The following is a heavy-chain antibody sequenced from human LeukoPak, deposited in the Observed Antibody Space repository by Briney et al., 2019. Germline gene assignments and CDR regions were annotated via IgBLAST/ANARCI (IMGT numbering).Heavy chain of an antibody. D-gene: IGHD3-10*01. CDR3: ARVYGSGSYEYNWFDP. V-gene: IGHV4-59*01. CDR1: GGSISSYY. J-gene: IGHJ5*02. Sequence: SETRSLTCTVSGGSISSYYWSWIRQPPGKGLEWIGYIYYSGSTNYNPSLKSRVTISVDTSKNQFSLKLSSVTAADTAVYYCARVYGSGSYEYNWFDPWGQGTLVTVSS. CDR2: IYYSGST.